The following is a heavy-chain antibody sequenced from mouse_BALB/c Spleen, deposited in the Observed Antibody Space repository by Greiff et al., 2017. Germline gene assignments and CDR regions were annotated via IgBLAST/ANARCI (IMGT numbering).Heavy chain of an antibody. J-gene: IGHJ2*01. Sequence: DVKLVESGGGLVQPGGSLRLSCATSGFTFSDFYMEWVRQPPGKRLEWIAASRNKANDYTTEYSASVKGRFIVSRDTSQSILYLQMNALRAEDTAIYYCARTGTVTFDYWGQGTTLTVSS. D-gene: IGHD4-1*01. V-gene: IGHV7-1*02. CDR2: SRNKANDYTT. CDR1: GFTFSDFY. CDR3: ARTGTVTFDY.